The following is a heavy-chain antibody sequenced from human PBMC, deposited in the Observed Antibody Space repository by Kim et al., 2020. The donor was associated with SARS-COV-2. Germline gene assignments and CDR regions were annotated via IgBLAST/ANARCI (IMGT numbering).Heavy chain of an antibody. CDR3: AREGIAARVRLRAFDI. Sequence: GGSLRLSCAASGFTFSSYGMHWVRQAPGKGLEWVAVIWYDGSNKYYADSVKGRFTISRDNSKNTLYLQMNSLRAEDTAVYYCAREGIAARVRLRAFDIWGQGTMVTVSS. V-gene: IGHV3-33*01. J-gene: IGHJ3*02. CDR1: GFTFSSYG. D-gene: IGHD6-25*01. CDR2: IWYDGSNK.